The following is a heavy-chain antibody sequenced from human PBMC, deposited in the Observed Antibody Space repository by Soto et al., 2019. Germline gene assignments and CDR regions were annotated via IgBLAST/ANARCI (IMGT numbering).Heavy chain of an antibody. Sequence: QVQLEQSGAEVKTLGSSVKVSCKASGDTFNRYAISWVRQAPGQGLEWMGGIIPIFGTANYAPQFQDRVAIXAXEXXTTAYMELTSLKSEDTAVYFCARGARFLEWLSFDHWGQGTLVTVSS. CDR1: GDTFNRYA. D-gene: IGHD3-3*01. CDR2: IIPIFGTA. CDR3: ARGARFLEWLSFDH. V-gene: IGHV1-69*13. J-gene: IGHJ4*02.